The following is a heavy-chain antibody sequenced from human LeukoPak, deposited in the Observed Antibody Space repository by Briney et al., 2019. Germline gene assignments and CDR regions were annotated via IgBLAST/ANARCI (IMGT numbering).Heavy chain of an antibody. V-gene: IGHV4-59*08. Sequence: WESLSLTCTVSGCSISSYYWSWIRQPPGKGLEWVAYIYYSGSTIYNPSLKNRGTISLNTTKKQFLLMLSSVTAADTTVYYCGGGPMYTSGWYVYWGKGAMVTVS. CDR1: GCSISSYY. CDR3: GGGPMYTSGWYVY. D-gene: IGHD6-19*01. CDR2: IYYSGST. J-gene: IGHJ4*02.